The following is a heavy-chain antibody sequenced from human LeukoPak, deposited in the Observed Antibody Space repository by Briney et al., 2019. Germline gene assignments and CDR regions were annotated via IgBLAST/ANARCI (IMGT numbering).Heavy chain of an antibody. CDR1: GYSFSTYG. V-gene: IGHV1-18*01. J-gene: IGHJ3*02. CDR3: ARVLNTWGSQWGFDI. Sequence: EAPVKVSCKASGYSFSTYGITWVRQAPGQGLEWMGWISAYNGHTNYAQNFQGRVTLTTDTPTNTGHMELRSLRADDTAIYYCARVLNTWGSQWGFDIWGQGTMVTVSS. D-gene: IGHD3-16*01. CDR2: ISAYNGHT.